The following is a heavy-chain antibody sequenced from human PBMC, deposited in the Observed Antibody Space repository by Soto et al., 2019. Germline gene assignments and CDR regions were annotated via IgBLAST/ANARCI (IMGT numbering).Heavy chain of an antibody. J-gene: IGHJ6*02. D-gene: IGHD3-9*01. V-gene: IGHV4-31*03. CDR2: IYYSGST. Sequence: TLSLPCPVSGGSISSGGSYWVWIRHHPGKGLEWIGYIYYSGSTYYNPSLKSRVTISVDTSKNQFSLKLSSVTAGLTAVYYRARGSYGDWLREHYGIDVWGQGTTVTVSS. CDR1: GGSISSGGSY. CDR3: ARGSYGDWLREHYGIDV.